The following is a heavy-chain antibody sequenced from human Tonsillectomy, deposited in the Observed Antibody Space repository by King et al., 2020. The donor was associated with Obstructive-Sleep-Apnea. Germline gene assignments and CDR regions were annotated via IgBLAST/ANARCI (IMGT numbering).Heavy chain of an antibody. D-gene: IGHD3-9*01. CDR2: IRSKAYGGTT. CDR3: XXXGXYXDWXSXXXXXFDY. V-gene: IGHV3-49*03. CDR1: GFTFGDFA. Sequence: VQLVESGGGLVQPGRSLRLSCTASGFTFGDFAMSWFRQAPGKGLEWLGFIRSKAYGGTTEYAASVKGRFTISRDDSKSIAYLQMNSLKTEDTAVYYXXXXGXYXDWXSXXXXXFDYXGXGTLVTXXX. J-gene: IGHJ4*01.